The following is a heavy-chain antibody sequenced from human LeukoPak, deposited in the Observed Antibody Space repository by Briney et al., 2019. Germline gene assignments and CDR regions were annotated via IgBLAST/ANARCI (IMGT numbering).Heavy chain of an antibody. D-gene: IGHD6-19*01. Sequence: GGSLRLSCAASGFTFSSYAMSWVRQAPGKGLEWVSAISGSGGSTYYADSVKGRFTISRDNSKNTLYLQMNSLRAEDTAVYYCANLDFVSSGFYFDYWGQGTLVTVSS. J-gene: IGHJ4*02. CDR2: ISGSGGST. V-gene: IGHV3-23*01. CDR3: ANLDFVSSGFYFDY. CDR1: GFTFSSYA.